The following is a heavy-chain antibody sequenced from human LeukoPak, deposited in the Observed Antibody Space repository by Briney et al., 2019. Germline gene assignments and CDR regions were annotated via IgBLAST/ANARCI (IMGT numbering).Heavy chain of an antibody. CDR3: ARGGPAAGRFDY. V-gene: IGHV3-66*01. CDR1: GFSFSSYV. D-gene: IGHD6-13*01. J-gene: IGHJ4*02. CDR2: IYSGGST. Sequence: GGSLRLSCAASGFSFSSYVMSWVRQAPGKGLEWVSVIYSGGSTYYADSVKGRFTISRDNSKNTLYLQMNSLRAEDTAVYYCARGGPAAGRFDYWGQGTLVTVSS.